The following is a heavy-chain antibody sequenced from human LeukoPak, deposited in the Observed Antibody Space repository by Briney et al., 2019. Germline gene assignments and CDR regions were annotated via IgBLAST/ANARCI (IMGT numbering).Heavy chain of an antibody. Sequence: SQTLSLTCTVSGGSISSGDYYWSWIRQPPGKGLEWIGYIYYSGRTYYNPSLKSRVTISVDTSKNQFSLKLSSVTAADTAVYYCARVRGGDYGYIGFDPWGQGTLVTVSS. D-gene: IGHD4-17*01. J-gene: IGHJ5*02. CDR1: GGSISSGDYY. CDR3: ARVRGGDYGYIGFDP. CDR2: IYYSGRT. V-gene: IGHV4-30-4*01.